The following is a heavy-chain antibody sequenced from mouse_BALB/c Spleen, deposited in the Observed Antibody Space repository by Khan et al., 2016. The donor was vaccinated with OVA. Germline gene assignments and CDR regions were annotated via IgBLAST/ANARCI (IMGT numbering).Heavy chain of an antibody. V-gene: IGHV9-3-1*01. Sequence: QIQLVQSGPEMKKPGETVKISCKASGYTFTNYGMNWVKQSPGKALKWMGWINTFTGGPTYADDFKGRFAFSLETSASTASLQINNLKNEDTATYFCARPPYFSYSLDHWGQGTSVTVSS. D-gene: IGHD2-12*01. CDR1: GYTFTNYG. CDR3: ARPPYFSYSLDH. CDR2: INTFTGGP. J-gene: IGHJ4*01.